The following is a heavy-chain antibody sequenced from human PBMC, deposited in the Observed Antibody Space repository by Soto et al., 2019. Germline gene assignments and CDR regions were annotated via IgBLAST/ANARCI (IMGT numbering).Heavy chain of an antibody. V-gene: IGHV1-18*01. CDR1: GYTFSNYG. CDR2: ISAYNGNT. Sequence: QVQLVQSGAEVKKPGASVTVSCKTSGYTFSNYGINWVRQAPGQGLEWMGWISAYNGNTTYAQTVQGRVTMTTDTSTGTVYMELRSLKSDDTAIYYCSRFIMVGGWFDPNYYHGMDVWGQGTTVTVSS. J-gene: IGHJ6*02. D-gene: IGHD6-19*01. CDR3: SRFIMVGGWFDPNYYHGMDV.